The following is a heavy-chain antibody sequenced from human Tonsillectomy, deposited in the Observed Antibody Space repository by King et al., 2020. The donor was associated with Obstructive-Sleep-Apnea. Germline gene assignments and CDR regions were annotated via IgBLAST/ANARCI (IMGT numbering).Heavy chain of an antibody. CDR1: GFTFGANA. CDR2: ISGSGGTT. V-gene: IGHV3-23*04. CDR3: ARVRCGGECYYNLDV. Sequence: EVQLVESGGDLVQPGGSLRLSCAASGFTFGANAMTWVRQAPGKGLEWVSVISGSGGTTHYAASVKGRFTISRDNSENTLYLQMASLRAEDTAVYYCARVRCGGECYYNLDVWGQGTTVTVSS. J-gene: IGHJ6*02. D-gene: IGHD2-21*01.